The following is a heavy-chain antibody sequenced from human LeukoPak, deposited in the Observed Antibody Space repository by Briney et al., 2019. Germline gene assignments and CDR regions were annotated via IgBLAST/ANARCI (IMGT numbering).Heavy chain of an antibody. CDR3: ARGGYSYMGAYFDY. D-gene: IGHD5-18*01. CDR2: INHSGST. Sequence: SETLSLTCAVYGGSFSGYYWSWIRQPPGKGREWIGEINHSGSTNYNPSLKSRVTISVDTSKNQFSLKLSSVTAADTAVYYCARGGYSYMGAYFDYWGQGTLVTVSS. J-gene: IGHJ4*02. V-gene: IGHV4-34*01. CDR1: GGSFSGYY.